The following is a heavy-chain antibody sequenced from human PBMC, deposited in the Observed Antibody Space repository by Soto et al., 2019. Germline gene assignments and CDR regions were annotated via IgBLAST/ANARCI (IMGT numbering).Heavy chain of an antibody. Sequence: SVKVSCKASGGTFSSYTISWVRQAPGQGLEWMGRIIPILGIANYAQKFQGRVTITADKSTSTAYMELSSLRSEDTAVYYCARSVPTIFGVVTAPSYFDYWGQGTLVTVSS. CDR3: ARSVPTIFGVVTAPSYFDY. J-gene: IGHJ4*02. CDR1: GGTFSSYT. V-gene: IGHV1-69*02. D-gene: IGHD3-3*01. CDR2: IIPILGIA.